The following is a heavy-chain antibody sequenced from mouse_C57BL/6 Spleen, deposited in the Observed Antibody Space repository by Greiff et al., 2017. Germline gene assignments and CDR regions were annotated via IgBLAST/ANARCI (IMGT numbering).Heavy chain of an antibody. CDR1: GYTFTSYW. D-gene: IGHD1-1*01. V-gene: IGHV1-69*01. J-gene: IGHJ4*01. CDR3: ASRLRDYYAMDY. CDR2: IDPSDSYT. Sequence: QVQLQQPGAELVMPGASVKLSCKASGYTFTSYWMHWVKQRPGQGLEWIGEIDPSDSYTNSNPKFKGKSTLTVDKSSSTAYMPHSSLTSEDSAVYYCASRLRDYYAMDYWGQGTSVTVSS.